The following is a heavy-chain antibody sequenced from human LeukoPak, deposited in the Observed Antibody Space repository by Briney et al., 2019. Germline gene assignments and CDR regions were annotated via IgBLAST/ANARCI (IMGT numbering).Heavy chain of an antibody. V-gene: IGHV3-23*01. J-gene: IGHJ4*02. CDR3: AKETYSSGWYPYFDY. D-gene: IGHD6-19*01. Sequence: GGSLRLSCVASGFTFSSYAMSWVRQAPGEGLEWVSGICGSGGSTYYADSVKGRFTISRDNSKNTLFLQMNSLRAEDTAVYYCAKETYSSGWYPYFDYWGQGTLVTVSS. CDR2: ICGSGGST. CDR1: GFTFSSYA.